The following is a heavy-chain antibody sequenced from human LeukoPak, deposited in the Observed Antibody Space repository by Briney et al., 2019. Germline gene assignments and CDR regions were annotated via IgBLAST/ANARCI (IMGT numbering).Heavy chain of an antibody. CDR2: ISGSGAGT. J-gene: IGHJ3*01. V-gene: IGHV3-23*01. D-gene: IGHD5-24*01. Sequence: GGSLRLSCSASGFTFSSDAMSWVRQAPGKGLEWVSAISGSGAGTHYADSVKGRFTISRDNSKNTVHLQINSLRAEDTALYYCAKDLGQRWLQSDAFDFWGQGTMVTVSS. CDR3: AKDLGQRWLQSDAFDF. CDR1: GFTFSSDA.